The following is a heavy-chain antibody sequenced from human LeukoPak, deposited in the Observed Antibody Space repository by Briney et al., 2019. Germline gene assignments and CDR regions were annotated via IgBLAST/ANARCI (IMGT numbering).Heavy chain of an antibody. CDR3: AKDGTAEDIVVVPAATSHYYYYMDV. CDR2: IYYSGST. V-gene: IGHV4-30-4*08. D-gene: IGHD2-2*01. CDR1: GGSISSGDYY. Sequence: SSQTLSLTCTVSGGSISSGDYYWSWIRQPPGKGLEWIGYIYYSGSTYYNPSLKSRVTISVDTSKNQFSLKLSSVTAADTAVYYCAKDGTAEDIVVVPAATSHYYYYMDVWGKGTTVTVSS. J-gene: IGHJ6*03.